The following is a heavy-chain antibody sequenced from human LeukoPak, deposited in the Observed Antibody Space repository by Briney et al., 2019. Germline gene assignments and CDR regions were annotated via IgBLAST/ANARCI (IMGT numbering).Heavy chain of an antibody. J-gene: IGHJ4*02. CDR1: GGSISSYY. Sequence: SETLSLTCTVSGGSISSYYWSWIRQPPGKGLEWIGYIYYRGSTNYNPSFKSRVTIPVDTSKNQFSLILSSVTAADTAVYHCARVRSGYSYGPFDYWGQGTLVTVSS. D-gene: IGHD5-18*01. CDR3: ARVRSGYSYGPFDY. V-gene: IGHV4-59*01. CDR2: IYYRGST.